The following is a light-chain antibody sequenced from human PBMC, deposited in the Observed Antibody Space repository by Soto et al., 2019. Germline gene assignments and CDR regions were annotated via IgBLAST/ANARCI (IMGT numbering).Light chain of an antibody. V-gene: IGKV3-20*01. CDR1: QSVSSSC. CDR3: QQYGSSPRT. CDR2: DAS. Sequence: EIVLTHSRGTLSLSPGERATLSSSASQSVSSSCLAWYQQKPGQAPRLLIYDASSRATGIPDRFSGGGSGTDFTLTISRLEPEDFAMYYCQQYGSSPRTFGQGTKVDI. J-gene: IGKJ1*01.